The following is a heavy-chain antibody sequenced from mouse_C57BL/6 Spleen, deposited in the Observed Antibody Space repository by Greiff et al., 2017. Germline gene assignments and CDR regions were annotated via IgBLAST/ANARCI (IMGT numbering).Heavy chain of an antibody. CDR1: GYAFSSSW. Sequence: VQLQQSGPELVKPGASVKISCKASGYAFSSSWMNWVKQRPGKGLEWIGRIYPGDGDTNYNGKFKGKATLTADKSSSTAYMQLSSLTSEDSAVYFCARHLEGDYWGQGTTLTVSS. CDR3: ARHLEGDY. D-gene: IGHD2-10*02. CDR2: IYPGDGDT. V-gene: IGHV1-82*01. J-gene: IGHJ2*01.